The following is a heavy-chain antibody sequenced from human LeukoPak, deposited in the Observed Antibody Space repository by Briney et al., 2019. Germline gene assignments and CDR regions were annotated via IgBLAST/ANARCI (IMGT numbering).Heavy chain of an antibody. CDR3: AKDPSSGYDTYWYFDL. V-gene: IGHV3-30*02. J-gene: IGHJ2*01. Sequence: PGGSLRLSCAASGFTFSSYGMHWVRQAPGKGLEWVAFIRYDGNNKSYADSVKGRFTISRDNSKNTLYLQMNSLRAEDTAVYYCAKDPSSGYDTYWYFDLWGRGTLVTVSS. D-gene: IGHD5-12*01. CDR2: IRYDGNNK. CDR1: GFTFSSYG.